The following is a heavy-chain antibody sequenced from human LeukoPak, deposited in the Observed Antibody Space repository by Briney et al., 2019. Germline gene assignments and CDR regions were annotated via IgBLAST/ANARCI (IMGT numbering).Heavy chain of an antibody. CDR1: GGSISSHY. V-gene: IGHV4-59*11. CDR3: ARAVYGDYRFDP. D-gene: IGHD4-17*01. Sequence: SETLSLTCTVSGGSISSHYWSWIRQPPGKGLEWIGYIYYSGSTNYNPSLKSRVTISVDTSKNQFSLKLSSVTAADTAVYYCARAVYGDYRFDPWGQGTLVTVSS. J-gene: IGHJ5*02. CDR2: IYYSGST.